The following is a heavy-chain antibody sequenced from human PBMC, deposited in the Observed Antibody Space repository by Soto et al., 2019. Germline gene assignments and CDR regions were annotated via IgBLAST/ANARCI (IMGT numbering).Heavy chain of an antibody. CDR2: ISSSGNSM. CDR1: GFTFSSYS. CDR3: ARRAASGRHFDH. V-gene: IGHV3-21*04. D-gene: IGHD6-13*01. Sequence: EVQLVESGGGLVKPGGSLRLSCAASGFTFSSYSMNWVRQAPGKGLEWVSSISSSGNSMYYADSVKGRFTVSRDNAENSLYLQMNSLRAEDTAVYYCARRAASGRHFDHWGQGTLVSVSS. J-gene: IGHJ4*02.